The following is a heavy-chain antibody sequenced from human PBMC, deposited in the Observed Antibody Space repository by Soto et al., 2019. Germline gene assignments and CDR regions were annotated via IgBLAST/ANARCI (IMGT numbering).Heavy chain of an antibody. CDR2: INHSGSS. CDR1: GGSFSGYN. V-gene: IGHV4-34*01. CDR3: ARELGYSYGSNKILAS. Sequence: PSETLSLTCAVYGGSFSGYNWSWIRQPPGKGLEWIGEINHSGSSNSNPSLKSRVTLLVDTSKNQFSLKVSSVTAADTAVYYCARELGYSYGSNKILASRAQGTPVTVSS. D-gene: IGHD5-18*01. J-gene: IGHJ4*02.